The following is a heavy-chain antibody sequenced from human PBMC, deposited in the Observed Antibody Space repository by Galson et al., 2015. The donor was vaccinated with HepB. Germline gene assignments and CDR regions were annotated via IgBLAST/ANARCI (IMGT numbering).Heavy chain of an antibody. CDR1: GFTFSSYS. Sequence: SLRLSCAASGFTFSSYSMNWVRQAPGKGLEWVSYISSSSSTIYYADSVKGRFTISRDNAKNSLYLQMNSLRAEDTAVYYCARDAFIEYSSSSAYYYYGMDVWGQGTTVTVSS. D-gene: IGHD6-6*01. J-gene: IGHJ6*02. CDR2: ISSSSSTI. V-gene: IGHV3-48*01. CDR3: ARDAFIEYSSSSAYYYYGMDV.